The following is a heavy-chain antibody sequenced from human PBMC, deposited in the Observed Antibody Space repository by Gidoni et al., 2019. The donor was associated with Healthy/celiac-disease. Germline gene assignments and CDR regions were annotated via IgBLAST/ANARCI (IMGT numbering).Heavy chain of an antibody. CDR1: GSPFISYA. V-gene: IGHV3-30-3*01. J-gene: IGHJ4*02. Sequence: QVHLVVFGGGVVPPGRSLRPPCAAPGSPFISYAMHWVRQAPGKGLEGVAGISDDGSNKYYAESVKGRFTISRDNSKNTLYLQMNSLRAEDTAVYYCARDDYDSSGYLFDYWGQGTLVTVSS. CDR2: ISDDGSNK. D-gene: IGHD3-22*01. CDR3: ARDDYDSSGYLFDY.